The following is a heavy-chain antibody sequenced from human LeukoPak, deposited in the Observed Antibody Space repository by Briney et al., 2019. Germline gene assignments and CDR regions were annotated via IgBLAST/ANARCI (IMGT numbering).Heavy chain of an antibody. CDR3: ARDYDFYCSGGSCYSPRLSDY. J-gene: IGHJ4*02. D-gene: IGHD2-15*01. CDR2: ISSSSSYI. CDR1: GFTFSSYS. V-gene: IGHV3-21*01. Sequence: GGSLRLSCAASGFTFSSYSMNWVRQAPGKGLEWVSSISSSSSYIYYADSVKGRFTISRDNAKNSLYLQMNSLRAEDTAVYYCARDYDFYCSGGSCYSPRLSDYWGQGTLVTVSS.